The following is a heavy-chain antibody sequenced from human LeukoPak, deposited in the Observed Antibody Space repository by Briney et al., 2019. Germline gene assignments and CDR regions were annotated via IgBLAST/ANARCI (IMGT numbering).Heavy chain of an antibody. CDR2: IYGSAGTT. Sequence: PGGSLRLSCAAAGFSFSSYAMTWVRQAPGKGLEWVSSIYGSAGTTHYADSVKGRFTISRDNSKNTLFLQMNSLRGEDTAVYYCAKGFQEYFDYWGQGTPVTVSS. V-gene: IGHV3-23*01. CDR3: AKGFQEYFDY. CDR1: GFSFSSYA. J-gene: IGHJ4*02.